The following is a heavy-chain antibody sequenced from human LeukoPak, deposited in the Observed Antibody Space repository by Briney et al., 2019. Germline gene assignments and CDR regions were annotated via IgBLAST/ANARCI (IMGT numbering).Heavy chain of an antibody. Sequence: SETLSLTCTVSGGSISGYCWDWIRQPPGKGLEWIGYVCHTGSTNSNPSLKSRVTLSVDTSKNQFSLRLTSVTAADTAVYFCARQESSNWDWGQGTLVTVSS. J-gene: IGHJ4*02. CDR1: GGSISGYC. CDR3: ARQESSNWD. D-gene: IGHD6-13*01. CDR2: VCHTGST. V-gene: IGHV4-59*01.